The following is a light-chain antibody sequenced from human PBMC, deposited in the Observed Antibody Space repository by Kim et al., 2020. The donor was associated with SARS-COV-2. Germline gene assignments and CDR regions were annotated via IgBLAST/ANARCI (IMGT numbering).Light chain of an antibody. CDR2: GAS. CDR1: QRVSSN. Sequence: SPGERATRPCSAGQRVSSNLAWYQQQPGQPPPILLYGASTRATAIPARFSGSGSGTEFTLTIISMQSEDFAVYYCQQHNNWSSWTFGQGTKVEIK. V-gene: IGKV3-15*01. CDR3: QQHNNWSSWT. J-gene: IGKJ1*01.